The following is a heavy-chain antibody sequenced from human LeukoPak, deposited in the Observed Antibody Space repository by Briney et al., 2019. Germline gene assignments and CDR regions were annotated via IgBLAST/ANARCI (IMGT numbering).Heavy chain of an antibody. CDR2: IYYSGST. CDR1: GGSISSSSYY. Sequence: SETLSLTCTVSGGSISSSSYYWGWIRQPPGKGLEWIGSIYYSGSTYYNPSLKSRVTISVDTSKNQFSLKLSSVTAADTAVYYCARRKAGWYCSSTSCPTDGGRWFDPWGQGTLVTVSS. D-gene: IGHD2-2*01. J-gene: IGHJ5*02. CDR3: ARRKAGWYCSSTSCPTDGGRWFDP. V-gene: IGHV4-39*07.